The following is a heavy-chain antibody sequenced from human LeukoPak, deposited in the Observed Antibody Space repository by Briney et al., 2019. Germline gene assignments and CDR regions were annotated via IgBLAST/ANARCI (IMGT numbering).Heavy chain of an antibody. CDR3: AKSMNTATRGYFDY. Sequence: PGGSLRLSCAASGFTFSSYAMSWVRQAPGKGLEWVSAISGSGGSTYSADSVKGRFTISRDNSKSTLYLQMNSLRAEDTAVYYCAKSMNTATRGYFDYWGQGTLVTVSS. D-gene: IGHD5-18*01. V-gene: IGHV3-23*01. CDR2: ISGSGGST. J-gene: IGHJ4*02. CDR1: GFTFSSYA.